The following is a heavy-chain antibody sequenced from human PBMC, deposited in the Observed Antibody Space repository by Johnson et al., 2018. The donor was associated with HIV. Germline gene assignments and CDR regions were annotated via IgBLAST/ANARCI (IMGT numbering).Heavy chain of an antibody. Sequence: QVQLVESGGNLVQPGGSLRLSCAASGFTFSSYAMHWVRQAPGKGLEWVAVVSYDGTNKYYVDSVKGRFTISRDNAKNSLYLQLGRLRDEDMGVYYCVRRQYIRTWQDAFDVWGQGTMVTVSS. V-gene: IGHV3-30*14. CDR2: VSYDGTNK. J-gene: IGHJ3*01. CDR3: VRRQYIRTWQDAFDV. D-gene: IGHD1-14*01. CDR1: GFTFSSYA.